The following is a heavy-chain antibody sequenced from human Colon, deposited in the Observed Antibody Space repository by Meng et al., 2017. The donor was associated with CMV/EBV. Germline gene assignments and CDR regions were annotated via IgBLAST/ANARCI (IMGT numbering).Heavy chain of an antibody. CDR3: ARDSLIWFGDEDSKYHYYGMDV. D-gene: IGHD3-10*01. Sequence: GESLKISCAASGFTVSSNYMSWVRQAPGKGLEWVSLIYSGGRTFYTDSVKGRFTISRDNSKNTVYLQMKSLRAEDSAVYYCARDSLIWFGDEDSKYHYYGMDVWGQGTTVTVSS. J-gene: IGHJ6*02. V-gene: IGHV3-53*01. CDR1: GFTVSSNY. CDR2: IYSGGRT.